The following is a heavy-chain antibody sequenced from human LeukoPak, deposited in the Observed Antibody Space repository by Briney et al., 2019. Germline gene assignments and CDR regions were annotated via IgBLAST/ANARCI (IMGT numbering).Heavy chain of an antibody. V-gene: IGHV3-23*01. Sequence: GGSLRLSCAASGFSFDDYAMHWVRQAPGKGLEWVSAISGSGGDTYYADSVKGRFTISRDNSKNTLYLQMNSPRAEDTAVYYCAKDLQPPVYYDFWSGYFGYYYYGMDVWGQGTTVTVSS. CDR1: GFSFDDYA. CDR2: ISGSGGDT. J-gene: IGHJ6*02. CDR3: AKDLQPPVYYDFWSGYFGYYYYGMDV. D-gene: IGHD3-3*01.